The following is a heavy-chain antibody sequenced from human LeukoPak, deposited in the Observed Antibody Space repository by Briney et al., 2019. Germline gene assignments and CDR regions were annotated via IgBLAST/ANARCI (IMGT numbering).Heavy chain of an antibody. J-gene: IGHJ4*02. CDR1: GFTFSSYG. CDR2: ISNDGSNK. CDR3: AKATELSSGWSLIGY. V-gene: IGHV3-30*18. Sequence: GGSLGLSCAASGFTFSSYGMHWVRQAPGKGLEWVAVISNDGSNKYYADSVKGRFTISRDNSKNTLYLQMNSLRAEDTAVYYCAKATELSSGWSLIGYWGQGTLVTVSS. D-gene: IGHD6-19*01.